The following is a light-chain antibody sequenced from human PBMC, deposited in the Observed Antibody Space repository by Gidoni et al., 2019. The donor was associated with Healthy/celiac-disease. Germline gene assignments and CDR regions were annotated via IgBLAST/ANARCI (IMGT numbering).Light chain of an antibody. CDR3: QQYNNWPRRT. V-gene: IGKV3-15*01. J-gene: IGKJ2*01. CDR2: GAS. Sequence: EIVMTQSPATLSVSPGERATLSCRASQSVSSNLAWYQQKPGQAPRLLIYGASTRATGIPAGFSGSGSGTEFTLTISSLQSEDFAVYYCQQYNNWPRRTFGQGTKLEIK. CDR1: QSVSSN.